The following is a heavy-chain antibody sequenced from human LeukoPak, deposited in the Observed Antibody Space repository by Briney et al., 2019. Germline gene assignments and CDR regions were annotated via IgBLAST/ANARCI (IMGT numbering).Heavy chain of an antibody. V-gene: IGHV3-23*01. CDR3: ARDVIGDYYFDY. CDR2: ISGSGGST. Sequence: GGSLRLSCAASGFTFSSYAMSWARQAPGKGLEWVSAISGSGGSTYYADSVKGRFTISRDNSKNTLYLQMNSLRAEDTAVYYCARDVIGDYYFDYWGQGTLVTVSS. CDR1: GFTFSSYA. D-gene: IGHD3-10*01. J-gene: IGHJ4*02.